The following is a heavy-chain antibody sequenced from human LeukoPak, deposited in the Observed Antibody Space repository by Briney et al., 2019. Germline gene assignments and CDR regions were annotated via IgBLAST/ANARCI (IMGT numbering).Heavy chain of an antibody. CDR3: ARAFGVITTDAFDI. CDR2: IYYSGST. CDR1: GGSISSYY. Sequence: SETLSLTCTVSGGSISSYYWSWLRQPPGKGLEWIAYIYYSGSTNYNPPLKSRVTISLVTSKNQFSLKLSSVTAADTAVYYCARAFGVITTDAFDIWGQGTMVTVSS. V-gene: IGHV4-59*01. D-gene: IGHD3-22*01. J-gene: IGHJ3*02.